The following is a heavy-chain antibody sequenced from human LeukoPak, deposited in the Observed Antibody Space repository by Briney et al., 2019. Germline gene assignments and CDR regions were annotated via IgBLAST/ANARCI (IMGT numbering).Heavy chain of an antibody. CDR3: ANALSLWAMDNLDDY. CDR2: ISGSGGST. J-gene: IGHJ4*02. CDR1: GFTFSGYA. V-gene: IGHV3-23*01. Sequence: PGGSLRLSCAASGFTFSGYAMSWVRQAPGKGLEWVSAISGSGGSTYYADSVKGRFTISRDNSKNTLYLQMNSLRAEDTAVYYCANALSLWAMDNLDDYWGQGTLVTVSS. D-gene: IGHD5-18*01.